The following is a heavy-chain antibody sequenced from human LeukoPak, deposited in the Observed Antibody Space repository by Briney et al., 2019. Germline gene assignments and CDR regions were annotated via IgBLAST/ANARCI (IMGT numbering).Heavy chain of an antibody. D-gene: IGHD2-21*02. J-gene: IGHJ3*02. CDR1: GGSISSSNW. V-gene: IGHV4-4*02. CDR2: IYHSGST. CDR3: ARDQAPVDCGRDCYSDYSAFDI. Sequence: HSETLSLTCAASGGSISSSNWWSWVRQPPGKGLEWIGEIYHSGSTNYNPSLKSRVTISVDKSKNQFSLKLSSVTAADTAVYYCARDQAPVDCGRDCYSDYSAFDIWGQGTMVTVSS.